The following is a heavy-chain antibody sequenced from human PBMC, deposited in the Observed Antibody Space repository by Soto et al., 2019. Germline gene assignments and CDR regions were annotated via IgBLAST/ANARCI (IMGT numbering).Heavy chain of an antibody. CDR3: ARFGIAVAWFDY. J-gene: IGHJ4*02. CDR2: IYYSGST. D-gene: IGHD6-19*01. V-gene: IGHV4-59*01. Sequence: SETLSLTCTVSGGSISSYYWSWIRQPPGKGLEWIGYIYYSGSTNYNPSLKSRVTISVDTSKNQFSLKLSSVTAADTAVYYCARFGIAVAWFDYWGQGTLVTVSS. CDR1: GGSISSYY.